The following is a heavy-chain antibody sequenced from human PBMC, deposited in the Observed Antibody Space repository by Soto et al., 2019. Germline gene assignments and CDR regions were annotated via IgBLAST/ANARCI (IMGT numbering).Heavy chain of an antibody. CDR3: ARGIDSYKGGNY. CDR1: GGSFSGYY. V-gene: IGHV4-34*01. CDR2: IHPTGST. Sequence: LSLTCAVSGGSFSGYYCSWIRQAPGKGLEWIGEIHPTGSTDSNPSLNGRLTISLETSKNQCSLKLNSVTAADTAVYYCARGIDSYKGGNYWGQGTQVTVSS. D-gene: IGHD3-16*01. J-gene: IGHJ4*02.